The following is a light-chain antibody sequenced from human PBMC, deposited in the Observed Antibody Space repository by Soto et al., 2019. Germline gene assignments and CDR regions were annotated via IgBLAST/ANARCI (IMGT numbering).Light chain of an antibody. CDR1: SGHSSYA. J-gene: IGLJ1*01. V-gene: IGLV4-69*01. CDR2: LNSDGSH. Sequence: QLVLTQSPSASASLGASVKLTCTLSSGHSSYAIAWHQQQPEKGPRYLMKLNSDGSHSKGDGIPDRFSGSSSGAERYLTISSLQSEDGADYYCQTWGTGIQVFGTGTKLTVL. CDR3: QTWGTGIQV.